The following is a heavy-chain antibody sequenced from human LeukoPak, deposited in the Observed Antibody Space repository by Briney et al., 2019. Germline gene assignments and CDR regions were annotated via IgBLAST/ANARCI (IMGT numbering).Heavy chain of an antibody. V-gene: IGHV4-34*01. CDR1: GGSFSGYY. D-gene: IGHD3-22*01. CDR2: INHSGST. Sequence: SETLSLTCAVYGGSFSGYYWSWIRQPPGKGLEWIGEINHSGSTNYNPSLKSRVTISVDTSKNQFSLKLSSVTAADTAVYYCARTLAYYYDSSGGGYYFDYWGQGTLVTVSS. CDR3: ARTLAYYYDSSGGGYYFDY. J-gene: IGHJ4*02.